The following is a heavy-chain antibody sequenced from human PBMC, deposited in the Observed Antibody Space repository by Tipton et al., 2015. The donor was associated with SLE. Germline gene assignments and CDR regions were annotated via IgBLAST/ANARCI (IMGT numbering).Heavy chain of an antibody. J-gene: IGHJ6*03. D-gene: IGHD2-2*01. V-gene: IGHV3-23*01. CDR2: ISGSGGTI. Sequence: GSLRLSCAGSGFIFSSFPMSWVRQAPGKGLEWVSTISGSGGTIYVADSVRGRVTISRDNSKNTLSLQMNSQRAEDTALYYCAKVEFYWSRPNCYPTYRYYFMDVWGSGIAVTISS. CDR1: GFIFSSFP. CDR3: AKVEFYWSRPNCYPTYRYYFMDV.